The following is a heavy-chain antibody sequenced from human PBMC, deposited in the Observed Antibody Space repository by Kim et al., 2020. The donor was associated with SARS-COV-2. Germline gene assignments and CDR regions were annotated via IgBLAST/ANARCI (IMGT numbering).Heavy chain of an antibody. D-gene: IGHD2-15*01. CDR1: SGSISGHY. V-gene: IGHV4-4*08. CDR3: AHYLCPTGTCYGFDY. CDR2: IHSSGGR. J-gene: IGHJ4*02. Sequence: SETLSLTCTVSSGSISGHYYGWIRQPPGKGLEWIGYIHSSGGRNYSPSLKSRVTMSADTSKNQFSLKLSSVTAADTAVYYCAHYLCPTGTCYGFDYWGQGALVAVSS.